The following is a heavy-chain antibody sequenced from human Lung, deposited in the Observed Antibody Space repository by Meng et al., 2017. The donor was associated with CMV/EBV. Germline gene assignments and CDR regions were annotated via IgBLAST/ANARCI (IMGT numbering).Heavy chain of an antibody. V-gene: IGHV4-31*03. J-gene: IGHJ5*02. D-gene: IGHD3-10*01. CDR3: VREPGRYCGDTNRPKWLDP. CDR2: AYYSENI. Sequence: TLSPXCIVFGRFTSSGDYYCSWIRQHPGKGLEWTGYAYYSENIYYSPSPKSRVTVTVDTSKNQFSLKLGSMTAADAAMYHCVREPGRYCGDTNRPKWLDPWGQGXLVTVSS. CDR1: GRFTSSGDYY.